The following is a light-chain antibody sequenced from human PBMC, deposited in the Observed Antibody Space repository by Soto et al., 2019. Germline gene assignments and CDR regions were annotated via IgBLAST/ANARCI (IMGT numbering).Light chain of an antibody. Sequence: QSALTQPPSASGFPGQSVTISCTGTSSDVGGYNYVSWYQQYPGKAPQLVIYEVNKRPSGVPDRFSGSKSGSTASLTVFGLQAEEEADYYCSSYVGTKSYVFGTGTKFTVL. CDR1: SSDVGGYNY. J-gene: IGLJ1*01. CDR2: EVN. CDR3: SSYVGTKSYV. V-gene: IGLV2-8*01.